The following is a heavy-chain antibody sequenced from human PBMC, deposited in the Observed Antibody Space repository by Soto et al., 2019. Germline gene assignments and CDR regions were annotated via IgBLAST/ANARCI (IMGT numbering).Heavy chain of an antibody. J-gene: IGHJ4*02. CDR1: GFTFSSYA. Sequence: EVQLLESGGGLVQPGGSLRLSCAASGFTFSSYAMSWVRQAPGKGLEWVSAISGSGGSTYYADSVKGRFTISRDNSKNTLFLQMNSLRAEDTAVYYCAKDGAYDYVCGSYRIDYWGQGTPVTVSS. V-gene: IGHV3-23*01. CDR2: ISGSGGST. D-gene: IGHD3-16*02. CDR3: AKDGAYDYVCGSYRIDY.